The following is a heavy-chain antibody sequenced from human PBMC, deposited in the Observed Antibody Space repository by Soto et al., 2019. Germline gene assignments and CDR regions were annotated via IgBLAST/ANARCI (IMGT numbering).Heavy chain of an antibody. J-gene: IGHJ6*02. D-gene: IGHD6-13*01. CDR2: IWYDGSNK. CDR1: GFTFSSYG. Sequence: LRLSCAASGFTFSSYGMHWVRQAPGKGLEWVAVIWYDGSNKYYADSVKGRFTISRDNSKNTLYLQMNSLRAEDTAVYYCARGQQLVRGNYYYYYGMDVWGQGTTVTVSS. CDR3: ARGQQLVRGNYYYYYGMDV. V-gene: IGHV3-33*01.